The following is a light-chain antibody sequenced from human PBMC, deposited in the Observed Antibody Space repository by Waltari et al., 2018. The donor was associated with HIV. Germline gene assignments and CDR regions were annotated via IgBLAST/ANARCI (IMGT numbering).Light chain of an antibody. CDR1: QSVSSIY. Sequence: EIVLTQSPGTLSLSPGERATLSCRASQSVSSIYLAWYLQKPGQAPRLLIYGASNRATGVTDRFSGSGSGTDFTLIISRLEPEDFAVYYCQHYGGSAIYTFGQGTKLEIK. CDR3: QHYGGSAIYT. CDR2: GAS. V-gene: IGKV3-20*01. J-gene: IGKJ2*01.